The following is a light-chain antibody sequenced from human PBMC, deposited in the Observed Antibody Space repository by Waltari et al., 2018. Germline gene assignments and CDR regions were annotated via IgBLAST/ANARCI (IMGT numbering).Light chain of an antibody. Sequence: QSVLTQPPSASGTPGQRFAISCSGSSSNIGSNTVNWYQQLPGTAPKLLIYGNNQLPSGVPDRFSGSKSGTSASLAIGGLQSDDEADYYCAAWDDNLNGWVFGGGTMLAVL. CDR2: GNN. J-gene: IGLJ3*02. CDR1: SSNIGSNT. CDR3: AAWDDNLNGWV. V-gene: IGLV1-44*01.